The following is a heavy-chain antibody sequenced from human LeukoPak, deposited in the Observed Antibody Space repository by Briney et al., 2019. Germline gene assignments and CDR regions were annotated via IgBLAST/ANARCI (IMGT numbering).Heavy chain of an antibody. D-gene: IGHD3-10*01. CDR3: AREIFGSGSYPEF. CDR1: GVSFDTYA. Sequence: GGTLRLSCAVSGVSFDTYAMHWVRQAPGQGLEWVALIWHDGSHKFYSNSVRGQFTISRDNSKNTVYLQMNNLRPDDTAVYYCAREIFGSGSYPEFWGRETLVSVSS. J-gene: IGHJ4*02. V-gene: IGHV3-33*01. CDR2: IWHDGSHK.